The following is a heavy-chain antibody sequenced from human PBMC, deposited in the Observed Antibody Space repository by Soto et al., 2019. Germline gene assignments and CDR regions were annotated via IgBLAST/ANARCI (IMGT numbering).Heavy chain of an antibody. CDR1: GDTFSFYT. D-gene: IGHD3-10*01. Sequence: QVQLVQSGTEVKKPGSSVKVSCKASGDTFSFYTINWVRQAPGLGLEWVGRINPIVSMSNHAQKFQGRISMSADTSTSTAYMDPRSMRSDDTAMYFCAPTYGSGYRAFDYCGQGALVIVSS. J-gene: IGHJ4*02. CDR3: APTYGSGYRAFDY. CDR2: INPIVSMS. V-gene: IGHV1-69*02.